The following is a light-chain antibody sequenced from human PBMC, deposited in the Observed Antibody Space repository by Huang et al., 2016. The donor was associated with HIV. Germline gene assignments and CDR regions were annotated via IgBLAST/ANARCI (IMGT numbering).Light chain of an antibody. V-gene: IGKV2-28*01. CDR3: MQSLQSLT. CDR2: MAS. J-gene: IGKJ4*01. CDR1: QSIVHDNGYSY. Sequence: DIVMTQSPLYLPVTPGEPASISCRSSQSIVHDNGYSYMDWYLQKPGQSPQVLIYMASVRAPGIPDRFSGGGSGTNFTLEINRVDAEDVGTYYCMQSLQSLTFGGGTRLEIK.